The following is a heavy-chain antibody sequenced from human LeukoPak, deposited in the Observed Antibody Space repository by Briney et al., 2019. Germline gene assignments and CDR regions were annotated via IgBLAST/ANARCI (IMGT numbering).Heavy chain of an antibody. D-gene: IGHD6-13*01. Sequence: SETLSLTCTVSGGSISSYYWSWIRQPAGKGLEWIGRIYTSGSTYYNPSLKSRVTISVDTSKNQFSLKLSSVTAADTAVYYCARLEGYSSSWYVSYYFDYWGQGTLVTVSS. CDR3: ARLEGYSSSWYVSYYFDY. J-gene: IGHJ4*02. V-gene: IGHV4-4*07. CDR1: GGSISSYY. CDR2: IYTSGST.